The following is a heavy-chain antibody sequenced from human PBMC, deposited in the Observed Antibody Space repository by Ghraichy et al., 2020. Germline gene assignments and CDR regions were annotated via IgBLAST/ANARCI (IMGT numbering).Heavy chain of an antibody. J-gene: IGHJ4*02. CDR1: GGSFSGYC. D-gene: IGHD5-18*01. V-gene: IGHV4-34*01. CDR2: IKYSGST. Sequence: SETLSLTCAVYGGSFSGYCWSWIRQPPGKGLEWIGEIKYSGSTNYNPSLKSRVTISVDTSTNQYSLKLSSVTAADTAVYYCAREAEEGFNTFDYWGQGALVTVSS. CDR3: AREAEEGFNTFDY.